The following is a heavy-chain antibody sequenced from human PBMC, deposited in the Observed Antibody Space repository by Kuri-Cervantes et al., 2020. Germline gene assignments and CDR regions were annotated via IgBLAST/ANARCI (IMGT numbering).Heavy chain of an antibody. CDR1: GFTYSTYA. D-gene: IGHD6-13*01. J-gene: IGHJ4*02. CDR3: AKDGAAAGYYFDY. Sequence: GGSLRLSCAASGFTYSTYAMSWVRQAPGKGLEWVSAISSSGGSTYYADSVKGRFTISRDISRNTLYLYLQMDSLRAEDTAVYYCAKDGAAAGYYFDYWGQGSLVTVSS. V-gene: IGHV3-23*01. CDR2: ISSSGGST.